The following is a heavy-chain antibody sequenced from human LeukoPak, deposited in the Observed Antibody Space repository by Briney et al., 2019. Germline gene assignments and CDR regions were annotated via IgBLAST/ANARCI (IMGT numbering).Heavy chain of an antibody. J-gene: IGHJ5*02. V-gene: IGHV4-39*01. CDR2: IYYSGST. CDR3: ARPGGDYSNPFDP. D-gene: IGHD4-11*01. CDR1: GGSISSSSYY. Sequence: SETLTLTCTVSGGSISSSSYYWGWIRQPPGKGLEWIGSIYYSGSTYYNPSLKSRVTISVDTSKNQFSLKLSSVTAADTAVYYCARPGGDYSNPFDPWGQGTLVTVSS.